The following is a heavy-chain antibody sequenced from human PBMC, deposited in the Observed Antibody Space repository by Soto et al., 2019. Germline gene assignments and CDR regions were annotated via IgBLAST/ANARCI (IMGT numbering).Heavy chain of an antibody. D-gene: IGHD2-2*01. CDR2: INHSGST. V-gene: IGHV4-34*01. CDR1: GGSFSGYY. CDR3: ASALGYCSSTSCYRNDY. J-gene: IGHJ4*02. Sequence: QVQLQQWGAGLLKPSETLSLTCAVYGGSFSGYYWSWIRQPPGKGLEWIGEINHSGSTNYNPSLKSRVPISVDTSKNQFSLKLSSVTAADTAVYYCASALGYCSSTSCYRNDYWGQGTLVTVSS.